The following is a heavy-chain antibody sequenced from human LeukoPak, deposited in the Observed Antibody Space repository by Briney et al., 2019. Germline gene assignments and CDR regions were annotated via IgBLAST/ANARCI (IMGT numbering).Heavy chain of an antibody. CDR3: ARDRGSSALDY. CDR1: GGSFSGYY. V-gene: IGHV4-59*01. J-gene: IGHJ4*02. Sequence: SETLSLTCAVYGGSFSGYYWSWIRQPPGKGLEWIGSIYYSGSTNYNPSLKSRVTISEDTSKNQFSLKVSSVTAADTAVYYCARDRGSSALDYWGQGTLVTVSS. CDR2: IYYSGST. D-gene: IGHD1-26*01.